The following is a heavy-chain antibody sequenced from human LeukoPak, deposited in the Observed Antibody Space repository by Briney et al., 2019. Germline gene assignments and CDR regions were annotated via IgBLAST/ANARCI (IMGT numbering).Heavy chain of an antibody. Sequence: GESLKISCKGSGYRFTNYWIGWVRQMPGKGLEWMGIIYPGDSDTRYSPSFQGQVTISADKSNSTAYLQWSSLKSSDTAMYYCECSIEAPGFPLVYRGQGSMVTDSS. CDR2: IYPGDSDT. V-gene: IGHV5-51*01. CDR3: ECSIEAPGFPLVY. J-gene: IGHJ4*02. CDR1: GYRFTNYW. D-gene: IGHD3-10*02.